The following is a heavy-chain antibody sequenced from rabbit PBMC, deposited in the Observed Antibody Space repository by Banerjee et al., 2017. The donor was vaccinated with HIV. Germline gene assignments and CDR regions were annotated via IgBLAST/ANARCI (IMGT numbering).Heavy chain of an antibody. Sequence: QSLEESGGDLVKPGASLTLTCKASGFSFSNKYVMCWVRQAPGKGLEWIACINTSSGNIVYASWAKGRFTLSRTSSTTVALQMTSLTAADTATYFCARSAGSADYSYDLWGPGTLVTVS. CDR3: ARSAGSADYSYDL. CDR2: INTSSGNI. J-gene: IGHJ6*01. D-gene: IGHD4-2*01. V-gene: IGHV1S40*01. CDR1: GFSFSNKYV.